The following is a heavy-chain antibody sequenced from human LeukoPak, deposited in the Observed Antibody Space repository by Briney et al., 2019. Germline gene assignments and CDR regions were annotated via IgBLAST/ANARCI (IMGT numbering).Heavy chain of an antibody. CDR2: INPNSGGT. V-gene: IGHV1-2*02. CDR1: GYTFTGYY. Sequence: ASVKVSCKASGYTFTGYYMHWVRQAPGQGLEWMGWINPNSGGTNYAQKFQGRVTMTRDTSIGTAYMELSRLRSDDTAVYYCARGPYCTNGVCYIEPHFDYWGQGTLVTVSS. CDR3: ARGPYCTNGVCYIEPHFDY. J-gene: IGHJ4*02. D-gene: IGHD2-8*01.